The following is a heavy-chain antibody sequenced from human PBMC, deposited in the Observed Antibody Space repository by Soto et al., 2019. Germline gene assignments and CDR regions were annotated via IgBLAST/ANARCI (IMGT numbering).Heavy chain of an antibody. CDR3: ARTAVAGPYYWYFDL. CDR1: GGSISSYY. V-gene: IGHV4-59*01. D-gene: IGHD6-19*01. Sequence: SETLSLTCTVSGGSISSYYWSWIRQPPGKGLEWIGYIYYSGSTNYNPSLKSRVTISVDTSKNQFSLKLSSVTAADTAVYYCARTAVAGPYYWYFDLWGRGTLVTVSS. J-gene: IGHJ2*01. CDR2: IYYSGST.